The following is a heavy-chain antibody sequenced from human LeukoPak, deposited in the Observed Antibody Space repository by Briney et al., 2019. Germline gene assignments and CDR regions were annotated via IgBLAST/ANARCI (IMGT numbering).Heavy chain of an antibody. V-gene: IGHV3-66*02. J-gene: IGHJ4*02. D-gene: IGHD3-22*01. Sequence: GGSLRLSCAASGFTFSDYWMHWVRQAPGKGLVWVSVIYSGGSTYYADSVKGRFTISRDNSKNTLYLQMNSLRAEDTAVYYCARDYYDSSGAGSLWGQGTLVTVSS. CDR1: GFTFSDYW. CDR2: IYSGGST. CDR3: ARDYYDSSGAGSL.